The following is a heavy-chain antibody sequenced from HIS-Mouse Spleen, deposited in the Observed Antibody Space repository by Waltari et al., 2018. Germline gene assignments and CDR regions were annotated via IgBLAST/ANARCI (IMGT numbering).Heavy chain of an antibody. J-gene: IGHJ4*02. CDR3: ARIAEGYSSGWYAFDY. CDR1: GFSLSTSGMC. Sequence: QVTLRESGPALVKPTQPLTLPCTFSGFSLSTSGMCVSWIRTPPGKALGWLARIDWDDDKYYSTSLKTRLTISKDTSTNQVVLTMTNMDPVDTATYYCARIAEGYSSGWYAFDYWGQGTLVTVSS. V-gene: IGHV2-70*15. D-gene: IGHD6-19*01. CDR2: IDWDDDK.